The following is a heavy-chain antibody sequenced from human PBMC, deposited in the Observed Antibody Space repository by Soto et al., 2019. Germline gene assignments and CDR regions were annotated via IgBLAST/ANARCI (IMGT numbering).Heavy chain of an antibody. CDR2: FDPEDGET. J-gene: IGHJ4*02. V-gene: IGHV1-24*01. CDR3: ATPHFGDNLLFDY. D-gene: IGHD2-21*02. Sequence: ASVKVSCKASGYTFTSYGISWVRQAPGKGLEWMGGFDPEDGETIYAQKFQGRVTMTEDTSTDTAYMELSSLRSEDTAVYYCATPHFGDNLLFDYWGQGTLVTVSS. CDR1: GYTFTSYG.